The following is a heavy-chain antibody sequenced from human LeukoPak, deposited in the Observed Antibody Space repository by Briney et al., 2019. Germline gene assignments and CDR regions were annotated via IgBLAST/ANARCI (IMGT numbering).Heavy chain of an antibody. CDR2: ISGSGGTT. CDR1: GFSFSDYA. D-gene: IGHD4-17*01. V-gene: IGHV3-23*01. J-gene: IGHJ5*02. Sequence: PGGSLRLSCAASGFSFSDYAMSWVRQAPGKGLEWVSVISGSGGTTYYADSVKGRFTISRDNSKNTVFLQMNSLSADDTAVYYCARSYGDYVFGWFDPWGQGTLVTVSS. CDR3: ARSYGDYVFGWFDP.